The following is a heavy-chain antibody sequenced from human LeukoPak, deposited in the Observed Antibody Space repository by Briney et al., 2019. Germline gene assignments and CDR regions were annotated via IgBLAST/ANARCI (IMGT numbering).Heavy chain of an antibody. Sequence: SETLSLTCTASGGSISSYYWSWIRQPPGKGLEWIGYIYYSGSTNYNPSLKSRVTISVDTSKNQFSLKLSSVTAADTAVYYCARIAVAGPADYWGQGTLVTVSS. D-gene: IGHD6-19*01. CDR3: ARIAVAGPADY. CDR2: IYYSGST. J-gene: IGHJ4*02. CDR1: GGSISSYY. V-gene: IGHV4-59*01.